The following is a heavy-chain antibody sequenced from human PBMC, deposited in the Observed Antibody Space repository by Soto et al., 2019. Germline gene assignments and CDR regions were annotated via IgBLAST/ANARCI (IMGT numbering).Heavy chain of an antibody. V-gene: IGHV1-69*01. Sequence: QVQLVQSGAEVKKPGSSVKVSCKASGGSFNGYAVSWVRQAPGRGLEWMGGLTPISGAATYAKNFQGRVSITAAGSTTPAYLDLTSLTSEDTAIYFCARHRLFYDSGSHSYVPYYFENWGQGTLVSVSS. CDR1: GGSFNGYA. D-gene: IGHD1-26*01. CDR2: LTPISGAA. CDR3: ARHRLFYDSGSHSYVPYYFEN. J-gene: IGHJ4*02.